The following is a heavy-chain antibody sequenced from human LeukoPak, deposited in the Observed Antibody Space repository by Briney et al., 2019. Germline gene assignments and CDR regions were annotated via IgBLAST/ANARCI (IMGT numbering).Heavy chain of an antibody. D-gene: IGHD5-12*01. J-gene: IGHJ6*02. Sequence: GASVKVSCKASGFTFTTSAMQWVRQARGQRLEWIGWIVVDTGYTNYAQTFQERLTITRDMSTSTAYMDLSSPRSEDTAVYYCAADLMPQTGYAYGMGVWGQGTTVTVSS. V-gene: IGHV1-58*02. CDR1: GFTFTTSA. CDR2: IVVDTGYT. CDR3: AADLMPQTGYAYGMGV.